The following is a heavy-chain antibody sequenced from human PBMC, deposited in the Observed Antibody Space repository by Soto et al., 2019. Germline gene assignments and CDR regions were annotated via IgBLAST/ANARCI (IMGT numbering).Heavy chain of an antibody. CDR1: GFTFSSYA. CDR2: ISGSGGST. Sequence: EVQLLESGGGLVQPGGSLRLSCAASGFTFSSYAMSWVRQAPGKGLEWVSGISGSGGSTYYADSVKGRFTISRDNSKNPVYLQMNSLRAGDTALFYWAKGGQQGGGGYFDYWGQGTLVTVSS. D-gene: IGHD6-13*01. V-gene: IGHV3-23*01. J-gene: IGHJ4*02. CDR3: AKGGQQGGGGYFDY.